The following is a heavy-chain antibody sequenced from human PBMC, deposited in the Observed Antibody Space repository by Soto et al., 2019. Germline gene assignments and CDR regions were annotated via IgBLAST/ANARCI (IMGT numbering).Heavy chain of an antibody. CDR2: IYLSGST. CDR1: GYSISSGYY. CDR3: ARVAPSGDIDV. D-gene: IGHD5-12*01. Sequence: SETLSLTCSVSGYSISSGYYWGWIRQPPGKSLQWIANIYLSGSTYYSPSLRSRVTISLDTSRNQFSLTVRSVTAADTATYYCARVAPSGDIDVWGQGTSVTVSS. J-gene: IGHJ6*02. V-gene: IGHV4-38-2*02.